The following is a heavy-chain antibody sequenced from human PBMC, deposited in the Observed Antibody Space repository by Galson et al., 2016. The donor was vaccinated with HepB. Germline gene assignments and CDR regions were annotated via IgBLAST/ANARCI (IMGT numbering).Heavy chain of an antibody. CDR2: IYWNDHK. CDR3: ALTGSYQASDVFDI. V-gene: IGHV2-5*01. J-gene: IGHJ3*02. Sequence: PALVKPTQTLTLTCAFSGFSLSTSGVGVGWIRQPPGKALEWLALIYWNDHKRYSPSLQIRLTITKDTSKKQVVLTMTNMDPVDTATYFCALTGSYQASDVFDIWGQGTMVTVSS. CDR1: GFSLSTSGVG. D-gene: IGHD1-26*01.